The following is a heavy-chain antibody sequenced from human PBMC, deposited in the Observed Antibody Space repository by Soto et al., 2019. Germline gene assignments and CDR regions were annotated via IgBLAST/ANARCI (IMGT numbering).Heavy chain of an antibody. V-gene: IGHV4-4*02. J-gene: IGHJ4*02. CDR1: GGSISSTNW. Sequence: QIQLQESGPGLVKPSGTVSLTCTVSGGSISSTNWWSWVRQPPGMVLEWIGDIQHGGSINFNSSLEGRISLSAYKFKNQFCLKLDSVTAADTAGFFCAGLRTSFLAQSVTPNFDSWGQGTLVTVSS. D-gene: IGHD5-18*01. CDR2: IQHGGSI. CDR3: AGLRTSFLAQSVTPNFDS.